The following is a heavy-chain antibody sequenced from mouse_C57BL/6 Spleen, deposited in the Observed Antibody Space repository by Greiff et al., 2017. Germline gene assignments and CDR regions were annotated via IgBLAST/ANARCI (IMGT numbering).Heavy chain of an antibody. Sequence: QVQLQQPGAELVRPGSSVKLSCKASGYTFTSYWMHWVKQRPIQGLEWIGNIDPSDCETHYNQKVKDKATLTVDKASSTAYMQLSSLTSADSAVYYCARGTRQLALFAYWGQGTLVTVSA. CDR3: ARGTRQLALFAY. J-gene: IGHJ3*01. V-gene: IGHV1-52*01. CDR1: GYTFTSYW. D-gene: IGHD3-1*01. CDR2: IDPSDCET.